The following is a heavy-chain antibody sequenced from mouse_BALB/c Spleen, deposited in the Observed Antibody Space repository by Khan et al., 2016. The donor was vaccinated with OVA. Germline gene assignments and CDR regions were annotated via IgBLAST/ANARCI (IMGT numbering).Heavy chain of an antibody. CDR1: GYSFTSGYS. D-gene: IGHD1-2*01. V-gene: IGHV3-1*02. CDR2: IHYSGST. CDR3: ARDYFGHWYFDA. Sequence: EVQLQESGPDLVKPSQSLSLTCTVTGYSFTSGYSWHWIRQFPGNKLEWMGYIHYSGSTNYTPSLKSRFSITRDTSKNQFFLQLNSVTTEDTATYYCARDYFGHWYFDAWGAGTTVTVSS. J-gene: IGHJ1*01.